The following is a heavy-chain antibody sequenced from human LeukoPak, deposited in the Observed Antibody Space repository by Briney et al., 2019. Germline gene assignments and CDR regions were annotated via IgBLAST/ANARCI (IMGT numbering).Heavy chain of an antibody. CDR1: GFTFSSYE. CDR2: ISSSGATI. CDR3: ARLAAETGGGYFDQ. V-gene: IGHV3-48*03. D-gene: IGHD7-27*01. J-gene: IGHJ4*02. Sequence: GGSLRLSCAASGFTFSSYEMKWVRQAPGKGLEWVSYISSSGATIYYADSVKGRFTTSRDNAKNSLYLQMNSLRAEDTAVYYCARLAAETGGGYFDQWGQGTLVTVSS.